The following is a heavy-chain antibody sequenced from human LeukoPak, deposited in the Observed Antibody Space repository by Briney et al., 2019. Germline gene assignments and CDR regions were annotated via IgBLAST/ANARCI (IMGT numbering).Heavy chain of an antibody. V-gene: IGHV4-4*07. CDR2: IYTSGST. D-gene: IGHD2-2*01. Sequence: PSETLSLTCTVSGGSISSYYWSWVRQPAGKGLEWIGRIYTSGSTNYNPSLKSRVTMSVDTSKNQFSLKLSSVTAADTAVYYCAGSRGYCSSTSCLFGPPYYYYYGMDVWGQGTTVTVSS. J-gene: IGHJ6*02. CDR1: GGSISSYY. CDR3: AGSRGYCSSTSCLFGPPYYYYYGMDV.